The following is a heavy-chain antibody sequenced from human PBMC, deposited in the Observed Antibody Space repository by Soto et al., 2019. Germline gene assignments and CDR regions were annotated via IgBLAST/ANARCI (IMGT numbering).Heavy chain of an antibody. V-gene: IGHV4-59*01. CDR2: IYYSGST. CDR1: GGSISSYY. J-gene: IGHJ6*02. Sequence: SETLSLTCTVSGGSISSYYWSWIRQPPGKGLEWIGYIYYSGSTNYNPSLKSRVTISVDTSKNQFSLKLSYVTAADTAVYYCARVRRGPSLTPVWADVWGQGTTVTVSS. CDR3: ARVRRGPSLTPVWADV. D-gene: IGHD1-26*01.